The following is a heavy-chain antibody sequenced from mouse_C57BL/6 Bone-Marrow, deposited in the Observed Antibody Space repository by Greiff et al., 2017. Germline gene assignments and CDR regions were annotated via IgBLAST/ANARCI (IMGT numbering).Heavy chain of an antibody. CDR2: IRNKANGYTT. CDR3: ARYEVTTRGYAMDY. D-gene: IGHD2-2*01. V-gene: IGHV7-3*01. J-gene: IGHJ4*01. CDR1: GFTFTDYY. Sequence: EVMLVESGGGLVQPGGSLSLSCAASGFTFTDYYMSWVRQPPGKALEWLGFIRNKANGYTTEYSASVKGRFTISRDNSQSILYLQMNALGAEDSATYYCARYEVTTRGYAMDYWGQGPSVTVSS.